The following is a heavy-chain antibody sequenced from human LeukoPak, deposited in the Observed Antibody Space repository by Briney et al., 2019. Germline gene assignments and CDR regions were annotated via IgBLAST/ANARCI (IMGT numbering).Heavy chain of an antibody. CDR2: IKEDGGEK. V-gene: IGHV3-7*01. D-gene: IGHD6-6*01. CDR3: ARAHSSSFDY. J-gene: IGHJ4*02. Sequence: GGSLRLSCAATGFTFSDHWMSWVRQAPGKGLEWVANIKEDGGEKYYVDSVKGRFTISRDNAKNSLYLQMNSLRVEDTAMYYCARAHSSSFDYWGQGTLVTVSS. CDR1: GFTFSDHW.